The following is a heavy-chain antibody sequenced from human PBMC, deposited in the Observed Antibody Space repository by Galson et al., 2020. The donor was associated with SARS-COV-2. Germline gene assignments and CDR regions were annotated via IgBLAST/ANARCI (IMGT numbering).Heavy chain of an antibody. D-gene: IGHD1-26*01. CDR1: GGSISTRSHY. V-gene: IGHV4-39*01. CDR2: IYYRGST. CDR3: ARRGETGAWVY. J-gene: IGHJ4*02. Sequence: SETLSLTCTVSGGSISTRSHYWGWIRQPPGKGLEWIASIYYRGSTSYNPSLSNRVTISIDTSKNQFFLNLRSVTAADTAVYYCARRGETGAWVYGGQGALFTFSS.